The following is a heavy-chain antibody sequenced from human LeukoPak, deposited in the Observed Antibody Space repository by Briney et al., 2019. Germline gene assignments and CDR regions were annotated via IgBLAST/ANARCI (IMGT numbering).Heavy chain of an antibody. CDR2: INLNSGGT. CDR1: GYTFTGYY. Sequence: ASVKVSCKASGYTFTGYYMHWVRQAPGQGLEWMGWINLNSGGTNYAQKFQGRVTMTRDTSISTAYMELSRLRSDDTAVYYCARETPGDSYDYWGQGTLVTVSS. D-gene: IGHD3-22*01. J-gene: IGHJ4*02. V-gene: IGHV1-2*02. CDR3: ARETPGDSYDY.